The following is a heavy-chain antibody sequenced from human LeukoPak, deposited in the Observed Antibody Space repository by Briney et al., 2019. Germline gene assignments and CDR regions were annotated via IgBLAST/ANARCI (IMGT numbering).Heavy chain of an antibody. V-gene: IGHV4-59*08. CDR2: IYYSGST. D-gene: IGHD3-22*01. CDR1: GGSSSRSY. J-gene: IGHJ3*02. CDR3: ARHPRGYYDSSGRAAFDI. Sequence: SETLSLTCTVSGGSSSRSYWSWIRQPPGKGLEWIGYIYYSGSTNYNPSLKSRVTISVDTSKNQFSLKLSSVTAADTAVYYCARHPRGYYDSSGRAAFDIWGQGTMVTVSS.